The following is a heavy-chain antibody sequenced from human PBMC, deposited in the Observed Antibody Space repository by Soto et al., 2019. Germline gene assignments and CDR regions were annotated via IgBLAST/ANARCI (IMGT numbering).Heavy chain of an antibody. D-gene: IGHD4-17*01. CDR3: ARSHRPSYGDYAY. J-gene: IGHJ4*02. Sequence: SETLSLTCTVSGGSISSGGYYWSWIRQHPGKGLEWIGYIYYSGSTYYNPSLKSRVTISVDTSKNQFSLKLSSVTAADTAVYYCARSHRPSYGDYAYWGQGTLVTVSS. CDR1: GGSISSGGYY. CDR2: IYYSGST. V-gene: IGHV4-31*03.